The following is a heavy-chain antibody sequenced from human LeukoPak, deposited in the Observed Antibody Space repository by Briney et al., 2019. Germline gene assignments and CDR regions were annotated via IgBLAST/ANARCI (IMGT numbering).Heavy chain of an antibody. D-gene: IGHD6-19*01. V-gene: IGHV4-39*01. CDR3: ARVPARQWLPNY. J-gene: IGHJ4*02. Sequence: SETLSSTCSVSGDSISSPTYYWGWLRQPPEKGLEWIGIIYYSGNTYYIPSLKSRASISLDTSKNQFSLKLRSVTAADTAVYFCARVPARQWLPNYWGQGTLVAVSS. CDR1: GDSISSPTYY. CDR2: IYYSGNT.